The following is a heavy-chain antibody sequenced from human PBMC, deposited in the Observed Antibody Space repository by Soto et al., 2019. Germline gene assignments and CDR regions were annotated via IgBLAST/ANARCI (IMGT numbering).Heavy chain of an antibody. CDR3: ARDRIWGDYVDTEIGNWGDS. D-gene: IGHD3-10*02. CDR2: IYTGGDT. CDR1: GLAVIEDY. V-gene: IGHV3-66*01. Sequence: EAHLVESGGGLVQPGGSLTLSCVASGLAVIEDYMTWVRRAPGEGLERVSIIYTGGDTYYADSVKGRFTISRDNSKNTVFLQENSLRSEDTAGYFCARDRIWGDYVDTEIGNWGDSWGQGTRVSVSP. J-gene: IGHJ4*02.